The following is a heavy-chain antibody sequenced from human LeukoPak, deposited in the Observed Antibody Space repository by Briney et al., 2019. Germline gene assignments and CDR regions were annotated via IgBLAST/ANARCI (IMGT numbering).Heavy chain of an antibody. D-gene: IGHD6-13*01. J-gene: IGHJ4*02. CDR3: ASRVGGSWCLDY. CDR2: IYHSGST. CDR1: GGSISSGGYS. V-gene: IGHV4-30-2*01. Sequence: SETLSLTCAVSGGSISSGGYSWSWIRQPPGKGLEWIGYIYHSGSTYYNPSLKSRVTISVDRSKNQFSLKLSSVTAADTAVYYCASRVGGSWCLDYWGQGTLVTVSS.